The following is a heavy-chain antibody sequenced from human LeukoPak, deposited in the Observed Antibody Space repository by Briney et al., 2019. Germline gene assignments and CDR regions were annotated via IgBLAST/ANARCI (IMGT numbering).Heavy chain of an antibody. D-gene: IGHD3-22*01. CDR2: ISGSGGST. CDR3: AKDIGVIVVDDNWFDP. V-gene: IGHV3-23*01. J-gene: IGHJ5*02. CDR1: GFTFDDYG. Sequence: HPGGSLRLSCAASGFTFDDYGMSWVRQAPGKGLEWVSAISGSGGSTYYADSVKGRFTISRDNSKNTLYLQMNSLRAEDTAVYYCAKDIGVIVVDDNWFDPWGQGTLVTVSS.